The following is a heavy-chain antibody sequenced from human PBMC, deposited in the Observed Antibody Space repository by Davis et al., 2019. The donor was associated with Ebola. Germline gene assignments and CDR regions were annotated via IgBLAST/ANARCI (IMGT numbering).Heavy chain of an antibody. Sequence: SETLSLTCTVSGGSISSHYWSWIRQPPGKGLEWIAYIYYSGSTNYNPSLKSRVTISMDTSKNQFSLKLSSVTAADTAVYYCARRYCSSTSCYADDYWGQGTLVTVSS. J-gene: IGHJ4*02. V-gene: IGHV4-59*11. CDR3: ARRYCSSTSCYADDY. CDR1: GGSISSHY. D-gene: IGHD2-2*01. CDR2: IYYSGST.